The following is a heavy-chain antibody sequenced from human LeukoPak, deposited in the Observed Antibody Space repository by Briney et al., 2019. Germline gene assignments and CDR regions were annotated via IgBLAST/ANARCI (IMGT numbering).Heavy chain of an antibody. J-gene: IGHJ3*02. CDR2: IYSSGST. D-gene: IGHD3-10*01. Sequence: SETLSLTCAVYGGSFSGYYWSWIRQPPGKPLEWIGSIYSSGSTYYNSSLKSRVIILIDTAKNHFSLNLSSVTAADTAVYYCARSDGYGLVGIWGQGTMVTVSS. CDR3: ARSDGYGLVGI. V-gene: IGHV4-34*01. CDR1: GGSFSGYY.